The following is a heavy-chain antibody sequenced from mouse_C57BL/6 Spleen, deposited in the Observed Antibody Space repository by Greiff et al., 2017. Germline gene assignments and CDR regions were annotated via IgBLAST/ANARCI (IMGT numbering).Heavy chain of an antibody. V-gene: IGHV5-17*01. CDR3: ARDYNGSGAY. CDR1: GFTFSDYG. CDR2: ISSGSSTI. D-gene: IGHD1-1*01. J-gene: IGHJ3*01. Sequence: EVKLVESGGGLVKPGGSLKLSCAASGFTFSDYGMHWVRQAPEKGLEWVAYISSGSSTIYSADTVKGRFTISRDNAKNTLFLQMTSLRSEDTAMYYCARDYNGSGAYWGQGTLVTVSA.